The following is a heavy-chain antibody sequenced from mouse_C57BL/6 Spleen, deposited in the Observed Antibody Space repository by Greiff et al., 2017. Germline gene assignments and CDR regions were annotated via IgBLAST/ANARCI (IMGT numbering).Heavy chain of an antibody. V-gene: IGHV1-42*01. J-gene: IGHJ1*03. Sequence: EVKLMESGPELVKPGASVKISCKASGYSFTGYYMNWVKQSPEKSLEWIGEINPSTGGTTYNQKFKAKATLTVDKSYSTAYMQLKSLTSEDSAVYYCARRGGDYGSSHWYFDVWGTGTTVTVSS. CDR2: INPSTGGT. D-gene: IGHD1-1*01. CDR3: ARRGGDYGSSHWYFDV. CDR1: GYSFTGYY.